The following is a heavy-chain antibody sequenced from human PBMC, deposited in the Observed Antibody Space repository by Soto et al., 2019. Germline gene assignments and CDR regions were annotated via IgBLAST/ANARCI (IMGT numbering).Heavy chain of an antibody. J-gene: IGHJ4*02. CDR1: GFTFSSYG. CDR2: IWYDGSNK. CDR3: ARGEYYYDSSSVNRGEFDY. D-gene: IGHD3-22*01. V-gene: IGHV3-33*01. Sequence: QVQLVESGGGVVQPGRSLRLSCAASGFTFSSYGMHWVRQAPGKGLEWVAVIWYDGSNKYYADSVKGRFTISRDNSKNPLYLQMNSLRDEDTAVYYCARGEYYYDSSSVNRGEFDYWGQGTLVTVSS.